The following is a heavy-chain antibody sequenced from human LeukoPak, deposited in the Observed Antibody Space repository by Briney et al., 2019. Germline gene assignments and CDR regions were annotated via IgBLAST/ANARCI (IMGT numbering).Heavy chain of an antibody. CDR3: AIDSWKYGLLPPVSY. CDR1: GGTFSSYA. D-gene: IGHD1-7*01. Sequence: GASVKVSCKASGGTFSSYAISWVRQAPGQGLEWMGGIIPILGTANYAQKFQGRVTITADESTSTAYMELSSLRSEDTAVYYCAIDSWKYGLLPPVSYWGQGTLVTVSS. J-gene: IGHJ4*02. V-gene: IGHV1-69*01. CDR2: IIPILGTA.